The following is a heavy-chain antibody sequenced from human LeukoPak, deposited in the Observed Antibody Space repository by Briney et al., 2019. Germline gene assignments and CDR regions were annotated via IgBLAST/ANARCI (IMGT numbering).Heavy chain of an antibody. CDR2: INPNNGGT. CDR3: ARGPETWGGYYFDC. V-gene: IGHV1-2*02. J-gene: IGHJ4*02. CDR1: GYTFTGYY. Sequence: ASVKVSCKASGYTFTGYYMHWVRQAPGQGLEWMGWINPNNGGTNLAQKFRGRVTMTRDTSISTAYMELSRLRSDDTAVYYCARGPETWGGYYFDCWGQGTLVTVSS. D-gene: IGHD3-16*01.